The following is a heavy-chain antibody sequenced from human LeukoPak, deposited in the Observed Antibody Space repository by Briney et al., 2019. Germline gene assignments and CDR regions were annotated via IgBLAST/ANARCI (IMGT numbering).Heavy chain of an antibody. Sequence: GGSLRLSCAASGFTFSSYAMSWVRQAPGKGLEWVSAISGSGGSTYYADSVKGRFTISRDNAKNSLYLQMNSLRAEDTAVYYCARSYYDFWSGYYTPYYYYYGMDVWGQGTTVTVSS. D-gene: IGHD3-3*01. CDR1: GFTFSSYA. V-gene: IGHV3-23*01. J-gene: IGHJ6*02. CDR3: ARSYYDFWSGYYTPYYYYYGMDV. CDR2: ISGSGGST.